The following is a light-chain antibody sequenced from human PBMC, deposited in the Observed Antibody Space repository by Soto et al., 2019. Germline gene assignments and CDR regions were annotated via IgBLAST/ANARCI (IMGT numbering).Light chain of an antibody. J-gene: IGKJ5*01. CDR1: QSVSSN. CDR2: GAY. Sequence: EIVRRQSPATMSVSPGERATLSCRASQSVSSNLAWYQHKPGQAHRLLIYGAYTRATGIQARFSGSGSGTEFTLTIRSLQSEDFAVYYCKQYNLWPPLFGQGTRVEIK. V-gene: IGKV3-15*01. CDR3: KQYNLWPPL.